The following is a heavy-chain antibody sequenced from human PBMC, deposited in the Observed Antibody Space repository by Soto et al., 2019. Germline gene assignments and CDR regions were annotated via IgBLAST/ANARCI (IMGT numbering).Heavy chain of an antibody. CDR1: GGTFSSYA. J-gene: IGHJ6*02. CDR3: ASDREDIVVVVAAPYYYYGMDV. V-gene: IGHV1-69*06. Sequence: SVKVSFKASGGTFSSYAISWVRQAPGQGLEWMGGIIPIFGTANYAQKFQGRVTITADKSTSTAYMELSSLRSEDTAVYYCASDREDIVVVVAAPYYYYGMDVWGQGTTVTVSS. D-gene: IGHD2-15*01. CDR2: IIPIFGTA.